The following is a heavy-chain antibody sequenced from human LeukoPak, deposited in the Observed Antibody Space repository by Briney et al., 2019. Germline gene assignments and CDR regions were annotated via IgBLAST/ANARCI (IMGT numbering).Heavy chain of an antibody. CDR1: GDSITSGGYY. V-gene: IGHV4-31*03. J-gene: IGHJ4*02. Sequence: TLSLTCTVSGDSITSGGYYWSWIRQRPGKGLEWIGYIYKTGSTYYNPSLKSRVTMSVDTSRNQFSLKLNSVTAADTAVYYCARDVLRWGQGTLVTVSS. CDR3: ARDVLR. CDR2: IYKTGST.